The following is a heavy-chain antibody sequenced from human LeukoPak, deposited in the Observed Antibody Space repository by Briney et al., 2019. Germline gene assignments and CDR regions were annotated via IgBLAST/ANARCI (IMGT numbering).Heavy chain of an antibody. CDR1: GYSFTSYW. J-gene: IGHJ4*02. CDR3: ARCRDYGDYRAGFDY. CDR2: IYPGDSDT. D-gene: IGHD4-17*01. V-gene: IGHV5-51*01. Sequence: GESLKISCQGPGYSFTSYWIGWVRQMPGKGLEWMGIIYPGDSDTRYSPSFQGQVTISADKSISTAYLQWSSLKASDTAMYYCARCRDYGDYRAGFDYWGQGTLVTVSS.